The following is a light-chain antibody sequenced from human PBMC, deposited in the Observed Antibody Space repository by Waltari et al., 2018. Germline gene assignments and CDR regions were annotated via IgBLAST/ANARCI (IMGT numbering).Light chain of an antibody. CDR3: QQRSSWTPHT. CDR2: DAS. CDR1: QSVGTY. J-gene: IGKJ2*01. Sequence: EIVLTQSPATLSLSPGETATLSCRASQSVGTYLAWYQQKPGQAPRLLIYDASNRATGIPDRFRGSGSGTDFTLTISSLEPEDFAVYYCQQRSSWTPHTFGQGARVEIK. V-gene: IGKV3-11*01.